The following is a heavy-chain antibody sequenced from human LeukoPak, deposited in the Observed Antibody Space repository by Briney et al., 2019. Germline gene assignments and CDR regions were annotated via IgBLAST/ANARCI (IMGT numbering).Heavy chain of an antibody. CDR1: GFTFSSYS. Sequence: PGGSLRLSCAASGFTFSSYSMNGVRQAPGKALEWVSYISSSSSTIYYADSVKGRFTISRDNAKNSLYLQMNSLRAEDTAVYYCARVSLVGAHPFDYWGQGTLVTVSS. CDR3: ARVSLVGAHPFDY. CDR2: ISSSSSTI. J-gene: IGHJ4*02. V-gene: IGHV3-48*01. D-gene: IGHD1-26*01.